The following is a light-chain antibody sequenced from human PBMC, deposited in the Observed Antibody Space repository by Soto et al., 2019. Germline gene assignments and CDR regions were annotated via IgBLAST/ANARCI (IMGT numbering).Light chain of an antibody. V-gene: IGKV4-1*01. CDR3: QQYYSRYT. Sequence: DIVMTQSPDSLAVSLGERATINCKSSQSILYSSNNKNYLAWYQHKPGQPPKLLIHWASIRESGVPDRFSGRGSGTDFTLTISSLQAEDVAVYYCQQYYSRYTFGQGTKLEIK. J-gene: IGKJ2*01. CDR2: WAS. CDR1: QSILYSSNNKNY.